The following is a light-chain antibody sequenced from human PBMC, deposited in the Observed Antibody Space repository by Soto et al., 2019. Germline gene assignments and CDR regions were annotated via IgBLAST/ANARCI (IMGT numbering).Light chain of an antibody. CDR3: QQYCSTPLT. J-gene: IGKJ4*01. Sequence: EIVLKQSPDTLSLSPGERATLSCRASQSVRSNYLAWYQQKPGQAPRFLIYDASSRATGIPDRFSGSGSGTDFTLTISRLEPEDFAVYYCQQYCSTPLTFGGGTKLDIK. V-gene: IGKV3-20*01. CDR2: DAS. CDR1: QSVRSNY.